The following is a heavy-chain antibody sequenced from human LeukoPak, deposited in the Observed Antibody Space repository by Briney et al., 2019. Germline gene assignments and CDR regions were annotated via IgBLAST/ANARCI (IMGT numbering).Heavy chain of an antibody. D-gene: IGHD6-13*01. CDR3: ARDVGSSSMGPLYNWFDP. V-gene: IGHV4-39*07. J-gene: IGHJ5*02. CDR2: IYYSGST. CDR1: GGSISSSSYY. Sequence: SETLSLTCTVSGGSISSSSYYWGWIRQPPGKGLEWIGSIYYSGSTYYNPSLKSRVTISVDTSKNQFSLKLSSVTAADTAVYYCARDVGSSSMGPLYNWFDPWGQGTLVTVSS.